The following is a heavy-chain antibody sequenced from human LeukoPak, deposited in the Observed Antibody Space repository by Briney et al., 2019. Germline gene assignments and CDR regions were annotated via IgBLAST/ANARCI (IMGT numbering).Heavy chain of an antibody. CDR2: MYYSGST. CDR3: ARRKFSGYDFGYFDY. V-gene: IGHV4-39*01. Sequence: SETLSLTCTVSGGSISSSRYYWGWIRQPPGKGLEWIGNMYYSGSTYYNPSLKSRVTISGDTSKNQFSLKLSSVTAADTAVYYCARRKFSGYDFGYFDYWGQGTLVTVSS. CDR1: GGSISSSRYY. J-gene: IGHJ4*02. D-gene: IGHD5-12*01.